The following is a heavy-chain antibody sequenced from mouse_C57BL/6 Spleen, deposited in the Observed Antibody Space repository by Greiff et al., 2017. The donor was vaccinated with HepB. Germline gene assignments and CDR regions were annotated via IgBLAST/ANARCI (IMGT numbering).Heavy chain of an antibody. Sequence: QVQLQQPGAELVKPGASVKLSCKASGYTFTSYWMHWVKQRPGQGLEWIGMIHPNSGSTNYNEKFKSKATLTVDKSSSTAYMHLSSLTSEDSAVYYCARSGITDWFAYWGQGTLVTVSA. V-gene: IGHV1-64*01. CDR2: IHPNSGST. CDR3: ARSGITDWFAY. CDR1: GYTFTSYW. J-gene: IGHJ3*01. D-gene: IGHD2-4*01.